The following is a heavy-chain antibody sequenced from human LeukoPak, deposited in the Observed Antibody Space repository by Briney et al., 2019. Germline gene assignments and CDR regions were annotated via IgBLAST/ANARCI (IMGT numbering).Heavy chain of an antibody. D-gene: IGHD6-13*01. J-gene: IGHJ4*02. CDR2: IYYSGST. CDR1: GGSISSSSYY. V-gene: IGHV4-39*07. Sequence: SETLSLTCTVSGGSISSSSYYWGWIRQPPGKGLEWIGSIYYSGSTYYNPSLKSRVTISVDTSKNQFSLKLSSVTAADTAVYYCARGDIAAAGTNYFDYWGQGTLVTVSS. CDR3: ARGDIAAAGTNYFDY.